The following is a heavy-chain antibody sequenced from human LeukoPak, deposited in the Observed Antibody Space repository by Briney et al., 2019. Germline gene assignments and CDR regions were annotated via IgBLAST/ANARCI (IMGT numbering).Heavy chain of an antibody. CDR2: ISSSGSTI. CDR1: GFTFSDYY. J-gene: IGHJ4*02. V-gene: IGHV3-11*04. D-gene: IGHD4-23*01. Sequence: PGGSLRLSCAASGFTFSDYYMSWIRQAPGKGLEWVSHISSSGSTIYYADSVKGRFTISRDNAKNSLYLQMNSLRAEDTAVYYCARVSTTVVTPGVKYFDYWGQGTLVTVSS. CDR3: ARVSTTVVTPGVKYFDY.